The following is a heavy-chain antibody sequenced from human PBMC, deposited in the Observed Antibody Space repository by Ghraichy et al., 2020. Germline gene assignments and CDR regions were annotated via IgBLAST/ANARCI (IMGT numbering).Heavy chain of an antibody. Sequence: SETLSLTCTVSGGSVSSGGYYWYWIRQPPGKGLEWIGYIYNSGSTNYNPSLKSRVAISVDTSKNQFSLKLTSVTAADTAVYYCAREAMVHPRLLPWGQGTLVTVSS. CDR3: AREAMVHPRLLP. J-gene: IGHJ5*02. CDR2: IYNSGST. CDR1: GGSVSSGGYY. V-gene: IGHV4-61*08. D-gene: IGHD1-1*01.